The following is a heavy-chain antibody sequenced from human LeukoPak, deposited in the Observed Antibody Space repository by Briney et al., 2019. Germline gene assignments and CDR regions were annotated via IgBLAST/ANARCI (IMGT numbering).Heavy chain of an antibody. CDR1: RGSISSGGYY. V-gene: IGHV4-31*03. D-gene: IGHD2-2*01. CDR3: ARFCSSTSCYYWFDP. Sequence: SQTLSLTRTVSRGSISSGGYYWSWIRQHPGKGLEWIGYIYYSGSTYYNPSLKSRVTISVDTSKNQFSLKLSSVTAADTAVYYCARFCSSTSCYYWFDPWGQGTLVTVSS. J-gene: IGHJ5*02. CDR2: IYYSGST.